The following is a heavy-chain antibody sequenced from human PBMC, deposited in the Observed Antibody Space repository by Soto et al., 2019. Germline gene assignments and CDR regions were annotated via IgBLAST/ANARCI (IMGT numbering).Heavy chain of an antibody. Sequence: PSETLSLTCSFSGGSISSYSWNCIRQPAGKWLEWIGRISDSGNTNHNPTLQSRVALSPDKSKKQFSLKLTSVTVADTAVYYCEAWSYYYTLEVWGQGTTVTVS. CDR1: GGSISSYS. CDR3: EAWSYYYTLEV. V-gene: IGHV4-4*07. J-gene: IGHJ6*01. D-gene: IGHD3-3*01. CDR2: ISDSGNT.